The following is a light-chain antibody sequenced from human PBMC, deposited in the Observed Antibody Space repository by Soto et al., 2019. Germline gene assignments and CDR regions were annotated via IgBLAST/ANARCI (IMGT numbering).Light chain of an antibody. CDR2: DVS. V-gene: IGLV2-14*03. CDR1: XXDVGAYNF. J-gene: IGLJ1*01. Sequence: QSALTQPASVSGSPXXXITISCTXXXXDVGAYNFVSWYQQHPGKVPKLMIFDVSRRPSGVSDRFSGAKSGNTASLTISGLQAEDEGDYYCSSYTSSSTHVFGSGTKLTVL. CDR3: SSYTSSSTHV.